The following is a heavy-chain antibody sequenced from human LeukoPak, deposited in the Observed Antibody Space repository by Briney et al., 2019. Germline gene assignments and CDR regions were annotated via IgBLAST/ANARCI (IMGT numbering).Heavy chain of an antibody. CDR3: ARGPLTHDAFDI. CDR1: GYTFTSYD. Sequence: ASVKVSCKASGYTFTSYDINWVRQATGQGLEWMGWMNPNSGNTGYAQKFQGRVTMTRNTSISTAYMELSSLRSEDTAVYYCARGPLTHDAFDIWGQGTMVTVSS. V-gene: IGHV1-8*01. J-gene: IGHJ3*02. D-gene: IGHD3-9*01. CDR2: MNPNSGNT.